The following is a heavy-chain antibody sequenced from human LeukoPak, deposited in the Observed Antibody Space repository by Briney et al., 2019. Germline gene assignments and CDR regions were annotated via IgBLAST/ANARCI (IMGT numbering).Heavy chain of an antibody. V-gene: IGHV1-69*13. CDR1: GGTFSSCA. CDR3: ARSRDYYGSGSYLDY. D-gene: IGHD3-10*01. CDR2: IIPIFGTA. Sequence: SVKVSCKASGGTFSSCAISWVRQAPGQGLEWMGGIIPIFGTANYAQKFQGRVTITADESTSTAYMELSSLRSEDTAVYYCARSRDYYGSGSYLDYWGQGTLVTVSS. J-gene: IGHJ4*02.